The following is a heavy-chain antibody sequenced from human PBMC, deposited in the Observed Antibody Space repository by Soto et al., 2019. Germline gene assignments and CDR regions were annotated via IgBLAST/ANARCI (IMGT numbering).Heavy chain of an antibody. Sequence: GGSLRLSCAASGFTFSSYGMHWVRQAPGKGLEWVAVIWYDGSNKYYADSVKGRFTISRDNSKNTLYLQMNSLRAEDTAVYYCARERRYDFWSGIWGGGMDVWGQGTTVTVSS. CDR1: GFTFSSYG. J-gene: IGHJ6*02. CDR3: ARERRYDFWSGIWGGGMDV. V-gene: IGHV3-33*01. CDR2: IWYDGSNK. D-gene: IGHD3-3*01.